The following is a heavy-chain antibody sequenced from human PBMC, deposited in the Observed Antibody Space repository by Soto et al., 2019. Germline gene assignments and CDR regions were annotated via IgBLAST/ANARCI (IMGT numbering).Heavy chain of an antibody. Sequence: QVQLVQSGAEVKKPGSSVKVSCKASGGTFSSYTISWVRQAPGQGLEWMGRIIPILGIANYAQKFQGRVTTTADKSTSTAYMELSSLRSEDTAVYYCARRGDTAEGFDYWGQGTLVTVSS. D-gene: IGHD5-18*01. J-gene: IGHJ4*02. CDR1: GGTFSSYT. V-gene: IGHV1-69*02. CDR3: ARRGDTAEGFDY. CDR2: IIPILGIA.